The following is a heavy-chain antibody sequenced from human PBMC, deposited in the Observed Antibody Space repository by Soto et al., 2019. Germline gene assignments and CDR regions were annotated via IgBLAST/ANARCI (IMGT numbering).Heavy chain of an antibody. CDR2: ISGSGGST. V-gene: IGHV3-23*01. Sequence: GGSLRLSCAASGFTFSSYAMSWVRQAPGKGLEWVSAISGSGGSTYYADSVKGRFTISRDNSKNTLYLQMNSLRAEDTAVYYCAKDLDYYDSSGEFDYWGQGTLVTVSS. J-gene: IGHJ4*02. CDR1: GFTFSSYA. CDR3: AKDLDYYDSSGEFDY. D-gene: IGHD3-22*01.